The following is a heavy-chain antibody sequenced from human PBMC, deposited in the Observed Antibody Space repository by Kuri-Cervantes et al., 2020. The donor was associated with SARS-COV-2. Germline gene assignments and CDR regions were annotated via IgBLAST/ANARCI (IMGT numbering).Heavy chain of an antibody. J-gene: IGHJ5*02. CDR1: GVPVTGGSYS. V-gene: IGHV4-61*02. CDR2: IYTSGST. CDR3: ARGGTLRTYYDFWSGPNHLLANWFDP. Sequence: SETLSLTCAVSGVPVTGGSYSWAWIRQPAGKGLEWIGRIYTSGSTNYNPSLKSRVTMSVDASKNQFSLKLSSVTAADTAVYYCARGGTLRTYYDFWSGPNHLLANWFDPWGQGTLVTVSS. D-gene: IGHD3-3*01.